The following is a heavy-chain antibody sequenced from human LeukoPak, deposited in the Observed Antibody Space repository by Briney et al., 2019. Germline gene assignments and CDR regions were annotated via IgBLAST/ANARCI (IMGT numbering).Heavy chain of an antibody. D-gene: IGHD2-2*02. J-gene: IGHJ4*02. Sequence: SETLSLTCTVSGGSISSSTYYWGWIRQPPGKGLEWIGSIYYSGNTYYNPSLKSRVTISVDTSKNQFSLKLSSVTAADTAVYYCARVRNTWPGYFDYWGQGTLVTVSS. V-gene: IGHV4-39*07. CDR2: IYYSGNT. CDR3: ARVRNTWPGYFDY. CDR1: GGSISSSTYY.